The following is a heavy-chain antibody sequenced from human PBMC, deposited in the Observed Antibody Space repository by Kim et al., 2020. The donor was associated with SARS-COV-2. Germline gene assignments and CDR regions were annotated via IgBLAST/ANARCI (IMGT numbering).Heavy chain of an antibody. Sequence: ASVKVSCKASGYTFTGYYMHWVRQAPGQGLEWMGRINPNSGGTNYAQKFQGRVTMTRDTSISTAYMELSRLRSDDTAVYYCAREEVPMWGVIYYYYGMDVWGQGTTVTVSS. J-gene: IGHJ6*02. V-gene: IGHV1-2*06. D-gene: IGHD3-10*01. CDR2: INPNSGGT. CDR1: GYTFTGYY. CDR3: AREEVPMWGVIYYYYGMDV.